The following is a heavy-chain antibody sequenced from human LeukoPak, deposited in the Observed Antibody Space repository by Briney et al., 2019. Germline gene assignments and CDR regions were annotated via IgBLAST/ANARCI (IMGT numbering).Heavy chain of an antibody. CDR1: GFTFTNSW. CDR3: STVGEHNDVWLGYYYGY. J-gene: IGHJ4*02. Sequence: GGSLRLSCAASGFTFTNSWITWVRQAPGKGLEWVGRIRSYGYGGTSDYAAPVKGRFFISRDDSKDTVYLQMDNLKIDDTAVYYCSTVGEHNDVWLGYYYGYWGPGTRVTVSS. V-gene: IGHV3-15*01. D-gene: IGHD3-3*01. CDR2: IRSYGYGGTS.